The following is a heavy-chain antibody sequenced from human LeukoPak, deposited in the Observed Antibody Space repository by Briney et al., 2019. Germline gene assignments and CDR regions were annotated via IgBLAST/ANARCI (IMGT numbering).Heavy chain of an antibody. J-gene: IGHJ4*02. CDR2: IYDSGST. CDR3: AREGGFYRPLDY. D-gene: IGHD3-3*01. CDR1: GGSISGYF. V-gene: IGHV4-59*12. Sequence: SETLSLTCTVSGGSISGYFWNWVRQPPGKGLEWIGYIYDSGSTNYNPSLKSRVTISVDTSKNQFSLKLTSVTAADTAVYYCAREGGFYRPLDYSGQGTLVTVSS.